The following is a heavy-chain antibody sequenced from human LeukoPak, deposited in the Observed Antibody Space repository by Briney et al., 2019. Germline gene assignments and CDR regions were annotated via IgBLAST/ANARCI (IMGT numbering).Heavy chain of an antibody. CDR2: IKSKTDGGAT. Sequence: GGSLRLSCAASGFTFSNAWMSWVRQAPGKGLEWVGRIKSKTDGGATDYAAPVKGRFTISRDDSKNTLYLQMNSLKTEDTAVYYCTTEIVGAKYYYYYYMDVWGKGTTVTVSS. CDR3: TTEIVGAKYYYYYYMDV. D-gene: IGHD1-26*01. CDR1: GFTFSNAW. J-gene: IGHJ6*03. V-gene: IGHV3-15*01.